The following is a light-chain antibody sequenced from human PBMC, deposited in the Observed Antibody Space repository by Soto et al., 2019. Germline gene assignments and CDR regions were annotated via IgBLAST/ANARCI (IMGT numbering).Light chain of an antibody. CDR1: QSVSNNY. Sequence: EIVLTQSPCTLSLSPGERATLSCRASQSVSNNYLAWYQQKPGQAPRLLIYGASSRATGIPDRFSGSGSGTDFTLTISRLEPEDFAVFYCQQYGSSPLTFGGGTKVDI. J-gene: IGKJ4*01. CDR3: QQYGSSPLT. CDR2: GAS. V-gene: IGKV3-20*01.